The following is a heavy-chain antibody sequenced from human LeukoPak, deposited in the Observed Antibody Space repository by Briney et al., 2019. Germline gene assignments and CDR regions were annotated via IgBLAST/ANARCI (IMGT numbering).Heavy chain of an antibody. V-gene: IGHV1-2*02. D-gene: IGHD5-18*01. CDR1: GYTFTGYY. CDR2: INPNSGST. J-gene: IGHJ6*01. CDR3: ARDLVTARTRDYYYGMDV. Sequence: ASVKVSCKASGYTFTGYYMHWVRQAPGQGLEWMGWINPNSGSTNYAQKFQGRVTMTRDTSISTAYMELSRLRSDDTAVYYCARDLVTARTRDYYYGMDVWGEGATVTVSS.